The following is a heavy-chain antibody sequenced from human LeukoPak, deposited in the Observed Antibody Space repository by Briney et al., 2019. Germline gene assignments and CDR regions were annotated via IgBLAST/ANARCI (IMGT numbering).Heavy chain of an antibody. CDR2: IKQDGSEK. Sequence: PGGSLRLSCAASGFTFSSYWMSWVRQAPGKGLEWVANIKQDGSEKYYVDSVKGRFTISRDNAKKSLYLQMNSLRVEDTAVYYCASDPFTISAYDAFNIWGQGTVVTVSS. V-gene: IGHV3-7*01. J-gene: IGHJ3*02. D-gene: IGHD3-3*02. CDR3: ASDPFTISAYDAFNI. CDR1: GFTFSSYW.